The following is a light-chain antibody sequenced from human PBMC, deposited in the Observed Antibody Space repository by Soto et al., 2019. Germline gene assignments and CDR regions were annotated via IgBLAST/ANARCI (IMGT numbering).Light chain of an antibody. CDR3: QKYGSTPLS. V-gene: IGKV3D-20*01. CDR2: DAS. Sequence: EIVLTQSPATLSLSPGESATLSCGASQRVSNNYLAWYQQKPGLAPRLLIYDASSRATGIPDRFTGSGSGTDFTLTISRLEPEDFAVYYCQKYGSTPLSFGGGTKVDIK. CDR1: QRVSNNY. J-gene: IGKJ4*01.